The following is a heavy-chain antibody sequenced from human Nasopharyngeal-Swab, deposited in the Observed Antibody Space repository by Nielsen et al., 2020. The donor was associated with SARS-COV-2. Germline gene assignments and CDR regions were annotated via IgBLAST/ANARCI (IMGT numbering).Heavy chain of an antibody. V-gene: IGHV1-69*13. J-gene: IGHJ4*02. CDR2: IIPILGTA. D-gene: IGHD5-24*01. Sequence: SVKVSCKASGGTFSSYAIRWVRQAPGQGLEWMGGIIPILGTANYAQKFQGRVTITADESTSTAYMELSSLRSEDTAVYYCARETGDGYNRMEIPFDYWGQGTLVTVSS. CDR3: ARETGDGYNRMEIPFDY. CDR1: GGTFSSYA.